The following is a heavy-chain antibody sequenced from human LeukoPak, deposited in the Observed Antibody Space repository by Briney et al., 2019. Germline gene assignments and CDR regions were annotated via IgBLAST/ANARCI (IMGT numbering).Heavy chain of an antibody. D-gene: IGHD3-22*01. V-gene: IGHV3-23*01. CDR3: AKDRYDSSGYLDY. CDR2: IRDSGDST. CDR1: GFTFNSHS. J-gene: IGHJ4*02. Sequence: GRSLRLSCAASGFTFNSHSTRWVRHPPGKGLGWVYAIRDSGDSTYHTDSVKERFTISRENSKNTLYLQMNSLRAEDTAVDYCAKDRYDSSGYLDYWGQGTLVTVSS.